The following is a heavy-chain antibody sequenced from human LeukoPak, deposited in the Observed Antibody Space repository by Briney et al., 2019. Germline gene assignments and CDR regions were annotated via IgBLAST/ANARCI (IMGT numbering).Heavy chain of an antibody. Sequence: GKSLRLSCAASGFTFSSNGMHWVRQGPGKGLEGVAVIWYDRSKKYYADSVKGRFTIVRDNSKNTMYLQMNSLRAQDTAVYYCARYSPRQVGTTTSSSDYWGQGTLAAVCS. V-gene: IGHV3-33*01. CDR2: IWYDRSKK. J-gene: IGHJ4*02. CDR3: ARYSPRQVGTTTSSSDY. D-gene: IGHD1-26*01. CDR1: GFTFSSNG.